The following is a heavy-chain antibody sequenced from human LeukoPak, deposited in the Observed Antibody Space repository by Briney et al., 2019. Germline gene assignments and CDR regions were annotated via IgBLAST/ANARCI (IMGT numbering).Heavy chain of an antibody. D-gene: IGHD3-3*01. CDR2: VSSRGTYT. V-gene: IGHV3-21*06. J-gene: IGHJ4*02. CDR3: ARPGGTDFDFWSGYYK. Sequence: GGSLRLSCEASGFTFSAYTMSWVRLAPGKGLEWVSAVSSRGTYTYYADSLKGRFTISRDNAKNSLSLLMSSLRAEDTAVHYCARPGGTDFDFWSGYYKWGQGTPVTVSS. CDR1: GFTFSAYT.